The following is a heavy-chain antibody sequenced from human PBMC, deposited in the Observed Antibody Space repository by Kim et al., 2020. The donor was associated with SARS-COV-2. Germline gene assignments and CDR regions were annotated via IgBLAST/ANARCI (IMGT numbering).Heavy chain of an antibody. V-gene: IGHV1-3*01. CDR1: GYTFTNYA. Sequence: ASVKVSCKASGYTFTNYAIHWMRQAPGQRLEWMGWINSGSGNTKYSQTFQGRVTITRDTSATTAYMELSNLSSEDTAVYYCARDHRSCSTTTCYGEAIDYWGQGTLVTVSS. J-gene: IGHJ4*02. CDR3: ARDHRSCSTTTCYGEAIDY. CDR2: INSGSGNT. D-gene: IGHD2-2*01.